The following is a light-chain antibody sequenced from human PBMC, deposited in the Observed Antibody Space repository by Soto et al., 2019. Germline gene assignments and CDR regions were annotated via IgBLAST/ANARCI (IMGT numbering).Light chain of an antibody. J-gene: IGLJ3*02. V-gene: IGLV2-14*01. CDR2: EVR. CDR3: SSYTTTSTLV. Sequence: QSALTQPASVSGSPGQSITISCIGTNRDVGSYNLVSWYQQRPGEAPKLIISEVRNRPSGISYRFTGSKSGNTASLTISGLQAEDEADYYCSSYTTTSTLVFGGGTK. CDR1: NRDVGSYNL.